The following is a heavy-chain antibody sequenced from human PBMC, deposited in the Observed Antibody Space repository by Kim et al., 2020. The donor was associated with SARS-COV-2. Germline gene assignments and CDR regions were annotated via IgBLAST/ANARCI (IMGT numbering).Heavy chain of an antibody. V-gene: IGHV3-30*02. CDR3: ATAVPRLAAVIVANPES. J-gene: IGHJ5*02. D-gene: IGHD2-21*01. CDR2: MTADGNQK. CDR1: GITIGTSA. Sequence: GGSLRLCCVGSGITIGTSAMHWVRQAPGKGPEWVAYMTADGNQKYYGDSVKDRCTISRDTSRNTLFLELSNLRREDTALYYCATAVPRLAAVIVANPESWGEGTLVTVSA.